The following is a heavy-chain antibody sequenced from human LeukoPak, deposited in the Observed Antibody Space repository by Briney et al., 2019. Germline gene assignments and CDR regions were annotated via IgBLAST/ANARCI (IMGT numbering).Heavy chain of an antibody. V-gene: IGHV4-59*01. Sequence: SETLSLTCTVSGGSISSYYWSWIRQPPGKGLEWIGYIYYSGSTNYNPSLKSRVTISVDTSKNQFSLKLSSVTAADTAVYYCARGSPTVGATNWFDPWGQGTLVTVSS. J-gene: IGHJ5*02. CDR2: IYYSGST. CDR1: GGSISSYY. D-gene: IGHD1-26*01. CDR3: ARGSPTVGATNWFDP.